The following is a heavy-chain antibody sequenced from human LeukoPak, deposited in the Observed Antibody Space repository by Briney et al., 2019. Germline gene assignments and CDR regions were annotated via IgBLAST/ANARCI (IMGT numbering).Heavy chain of an antibody. J-gene: IGHJ4*02. Sequence: SETLSLTCAVYGGSFSGYYWSWIRQPPGKGLEWIGEINHSGSTNYNPSLKSRVTISVDTSKNQFSLKLSSVPAADTAVYYCARHPGGEMGWASYYFDYWGQGTLVTVSS. CDR2: INHSGST. CDR1: GGSFSGYY. CDR3: ARHPGGEMGWASYYFDY. D-gene: IGHD3-16*01. V-gene: IGHV4-34*01.